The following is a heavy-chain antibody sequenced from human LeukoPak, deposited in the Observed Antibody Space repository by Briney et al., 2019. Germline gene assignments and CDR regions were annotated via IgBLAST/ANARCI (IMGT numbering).Heavy chain of an antibody. J-gene: IGHJ4*02. CDR1: GFTFSTYA. D-gene: IGHD3-9*01. CDR3: AKDLMTGTLGYFDS. CDR2: INSGSGT. V-gene: IGHV3-23*01. Sequence: PGGSLRLSCAASGFTFSTYALSWVRQPPGKGLEWVSGINSGSGTHYAASVKGRFTISRDNSKNTLFLQMNSLRAEDTAVYYCAKDLMTGTLGYFDSWGQETLVTVSS.